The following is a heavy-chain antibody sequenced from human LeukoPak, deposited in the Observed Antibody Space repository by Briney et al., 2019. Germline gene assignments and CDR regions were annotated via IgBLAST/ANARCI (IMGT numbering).Heavy chain of an antibody. Sequence: GGSLRLAWTASGLTFGDYLMSWFRQPPGEGLEWIGFISGGTTEYAASVKGRFTISRDDSTSIAYLQMNSLTTEDTAVYYCSRGSGWLSVYWGQGTLVTVSS. CDR2: ISGGTT. D-gene: IGHD6-19*01. CDR3: SRGSGWLSVY. CDR1: GLTFGDYL. V-gene: IGHV3-49*03. J-gene: IGHJ4*02.